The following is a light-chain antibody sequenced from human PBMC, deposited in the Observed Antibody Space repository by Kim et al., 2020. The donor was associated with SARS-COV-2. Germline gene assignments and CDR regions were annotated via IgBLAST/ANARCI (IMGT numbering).Light chain of an antibody. CDR1: SGHSSYA. CDR2: LNSDGSH. Sequence: ASVKLTCTLSSGHSSYAIAWHQQHPEKGPRYLMKLNSDGSHNKGDGIPDRFSGSSSGAERYLTISSLQSEDEADYYCQTWGTGIRVFGGGTKLTVL. V-gene: IGLV4-69*01. J-gene: IGLJ3*02. CDR3: QTWGTGIRV.